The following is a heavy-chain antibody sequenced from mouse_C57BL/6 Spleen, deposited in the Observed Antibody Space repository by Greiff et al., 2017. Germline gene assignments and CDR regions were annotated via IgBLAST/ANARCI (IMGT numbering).Heavy chain of an antibody. V-gene: IGHV1-61*01. CDR1: GYTFTSYW. CDR3: TRLSHLGGY. CDR2: IYPSDSET. D-gene: IGHD3-3*01. Sequence: QVQLQQPGAELVRPGSSVKLSCKASGYTFTSYWMDWVKQRPGQGLEWIGNIYPSDSETHYNQKFKDKATLTVDKSSSTAYMQLSSLTSEDSAVYYCTRLSHLGGYWGQGTTLTVSS. J-gene: IGHJ2*01.